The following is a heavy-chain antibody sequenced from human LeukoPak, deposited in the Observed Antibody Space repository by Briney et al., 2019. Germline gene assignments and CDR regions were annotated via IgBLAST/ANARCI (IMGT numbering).Heavy chain of an antibody. CDR3: ARVFWAARRVGATANWFDP. V-gene: IGHV1-69*06. J-gene: IGHJ5*02. CDR1: GGTFSSYA. D-gene: IGHD1-26*01. Sequence: GASVKVSCKASGGTFSSYAISWVRQAPGQGLEWMGGIIPIFGTANYAQKFQGRVTITADKSTSTVYMELSSLRSEDTAVYYCARVFWAARRVGATANWFDPWGQGTLVTVSS. CDR2: IIPIFGTA.